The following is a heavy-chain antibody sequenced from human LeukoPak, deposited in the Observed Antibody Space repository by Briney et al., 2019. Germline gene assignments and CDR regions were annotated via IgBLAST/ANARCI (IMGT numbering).Heavy chain of an antibody. D-gene: IGHD1/OR15-1a*01. CDR1: SVSITTYF. CDR3: ARFGPHLLNNFDS. V-gene: IGHV4-59*08. CDR2: IFYGGNT. J-gene: IGHJ4*02. Sequence: SEILSLTCSVSSVSITTYFWNWIRLSPGRGLEWIGYIFYGGNTNYNPSFKGRLTISLDTSKNQFSLEMMSVTAADTAVYYCARFGPHLLNNFDSWGQGTLVTVSS.